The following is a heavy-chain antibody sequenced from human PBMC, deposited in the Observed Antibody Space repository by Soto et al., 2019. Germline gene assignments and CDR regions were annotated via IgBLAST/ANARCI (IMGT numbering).Heavy chain of an antibody. CDR2: IYPGDSDT. D-gene: IGHD4-17*01. CDR1: GYSFTSYW. CDR3: ARCEVTTPDYYYYGMDV. J-gene: IGHJ6*02. V-gene: IGHV5-51*01. Sequence: GVCLKFSCKGSGYSFTSYWIGLVRQMPGKGLEWMGIIYPGDSDTRYSPSFQGQVTISADKSISTAYLQWSSLKASDTAMYYCARCEVTTPDYYYYGMDVWGQGTTVTVSS.